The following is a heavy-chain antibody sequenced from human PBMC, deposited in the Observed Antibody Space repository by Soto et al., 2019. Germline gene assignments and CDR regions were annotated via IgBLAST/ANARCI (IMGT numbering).Heavy chain of an antibody. J-gene: IGHJ5*02. CDR1: GYTFTSYY. D-gene: IGHD2-8*01. Sequence: SVKVSCKASGYTFTSYYMHWVRLAPGQGLEWMGIINPSGGSTSYAQKFQGRVTMTRDTSTSTVYMELSSLRSEDTAVYYCARGNGILYALNWFDPWGQGTLVTVSS. V-gene: IGHV1-46*03. CDR2: INPSGGST. CDR3: ARGNGILYALNWFDP.